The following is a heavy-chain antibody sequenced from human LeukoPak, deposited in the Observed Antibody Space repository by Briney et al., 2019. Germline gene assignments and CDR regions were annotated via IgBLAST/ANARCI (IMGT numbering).Heavy chain of an antibody. CDR1: GGTFSSYA. CDR2: IIPIFGTA. CDR3: ARERFGDQTRFDY. D-gene: IGHD3-10*01. J-gene: IGHJ4*02. Sequence: ASVKVSCKASGGTFSSYAISWVRQAPGQGLEWMGRIIPIFGTANYAQKFQGRVTITTDESTGTAYMELSSLRSEDTAVYYCARERFGDQTRFDYWGQGTLVTVSS. V-gene: IGHV1-69*05.